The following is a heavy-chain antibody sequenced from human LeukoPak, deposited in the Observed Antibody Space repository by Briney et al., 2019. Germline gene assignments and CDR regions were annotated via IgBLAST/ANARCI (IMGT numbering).Heavy chain of an antibody. J-gene: IGHJ4*02. V-gene: IGHV3-30*02. CDR3: AKDGGDLIWFGTIFDY. CDR1: GFTFNNCG. D-gene: IGHD3-10*01. Sequence: GGSLRLSCAAAGFTFNNCGMNWVRQAPGKGLEWVAFIRYVGSKKYYADSVKGRFTISRDNAKNTLYLQMNSLRAEDTAVYHCAKDGGDLIWFGTIFDYWGQGTLVTVSS. CDR2: IRYVGSKK.